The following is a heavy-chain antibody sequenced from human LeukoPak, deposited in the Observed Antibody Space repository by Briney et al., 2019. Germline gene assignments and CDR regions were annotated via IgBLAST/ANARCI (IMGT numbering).Heavy chain of an antibody. CDR1: AFTFSRYG. Sequence: AGGSLRLSCAASAFTFSRYGMYWVRQAPGKGLEWVTFIRYDGSKKYYADSVKGRFTISRDNSKNALYLQMNSLRAEDTAVYYCAKEIWPTVTIPGRTYFDYWGQGALVTVSS. J-gene: IGHJ4*02. D-gene: IGHD4-17*01. CDR3: AKEIWPTVTIPGRTYFDY. V-gene: IGHV3-30*02. CDR2: IRYDGSKK.